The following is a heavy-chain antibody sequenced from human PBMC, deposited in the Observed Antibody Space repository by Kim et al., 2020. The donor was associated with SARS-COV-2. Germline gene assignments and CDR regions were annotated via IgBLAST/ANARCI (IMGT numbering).Heavy chain of an antibody. J-gene: IGHJ4*02. D-gene: IGHD3-22*01. Sequence: GGSLRLSCAASGFTFSGSPMHWVRQASGKGLEWVGRIRSKANSYATAYAASVKGRFTISRDDSKNTAYLQMNGLKVDDTAVYYCVPMYDSSNWGQGTLVTVSS. CDR2: IRSKANSYAT. CDR3: VPMYDSSN. V-gene: IGHV3-73*01. CDR1: GFTFSGSP.